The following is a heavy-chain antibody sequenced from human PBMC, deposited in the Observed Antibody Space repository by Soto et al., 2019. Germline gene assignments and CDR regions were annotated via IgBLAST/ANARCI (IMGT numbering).Heavy chain of an antibody. V-gene: IGHV1-18*01. CDR3: ARQGSWPYYYYGLDV. Sequence: GPEVRKPGASVKVSCEASGYTFTTSGISWVRQVPGQGLEWMGWISTYNGDTNSAQNFQGRVLMTADTSTGRAYMELMSLKSDDTAVYYCARQGSWPYYYYGLDVWGQGTTVTVSS. D-gene: IGHD1-26*01. CDR2: ISTYNGDT. J-gene: IGHJ6*02. CDR1: GYTFTTSG.